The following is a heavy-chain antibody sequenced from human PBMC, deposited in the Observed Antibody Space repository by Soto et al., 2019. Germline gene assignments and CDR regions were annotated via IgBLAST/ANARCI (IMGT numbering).Heavy chain of an antibody. CDR1: GFSFSSYD. V-gene: IGHV3-48*01. CDR3: ARDRSSGTYYWQPDAFDI. Sequence: GGSLRLSCAASGFSFSSYDMNWVRQAPGKGLEWVSYISSSNTIQYADSVKGRFTISRDNAKDSLYLQMNSPRAEDTALFYCARDRSSGTYYWQPDAFDIWGQGTMVTVSS. D-gene: IGHD1-26*01. J-gene: IGHJ3*02. CDR2: ISSSNTI.